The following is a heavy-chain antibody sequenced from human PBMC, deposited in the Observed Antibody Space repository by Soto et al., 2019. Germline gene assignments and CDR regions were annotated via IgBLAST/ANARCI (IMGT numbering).Heavy chain of an antibody. CDR1: GFIFSSYA. CDR3: AKSRYDSSRYYFDY. Sequence: GGSLRLSCAASGFIFSSYAMSWVRQAPGKGLEWVSAISGSGGSTYYADSVKGRFTISRDNSKNTLYLQMSSLRAEDTAVYYCAKSRYDSSRYYFDYWGQGTLVTVSS. CDR2: ISGSGGST. D-gene: IGHD5-12*01. V-gene: IGHV3-23*01. J-gene: IGHJ4*02.